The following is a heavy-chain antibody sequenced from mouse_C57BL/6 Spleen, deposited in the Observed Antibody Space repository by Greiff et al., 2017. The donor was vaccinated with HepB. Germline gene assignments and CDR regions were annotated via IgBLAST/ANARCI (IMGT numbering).Heavy chain of an antibody. J-gene: IGHJ2*01. Sequence: QVQLKQPGAELVKPGASVKLSCKASGYTFTSYWMHWVKQRPGQGLEWIGMIHPNSGSTNYNEKFKSKATLTVDKSSSTAYMQLSSLTSEDSAVYYCARGPTTVFDYWGQGTTLTVSS. CDR2: IHPNSGST. D-gene: IGHD1-1*01. V-gene: IGHV1-64*01. CDR3: ARGPTTVFDY. CDR1: GYTFTSYW.